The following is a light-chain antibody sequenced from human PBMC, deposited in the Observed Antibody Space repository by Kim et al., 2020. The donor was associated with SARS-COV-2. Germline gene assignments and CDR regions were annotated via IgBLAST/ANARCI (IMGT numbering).Light chain of an antibody. V-gene: IGLV3-19*01. Sequence: LGQTVRVTCQGDSLRSYYASWYQQKPGQAPVLVIYGKNNRPSGIPDRFSGSSSGNTASLTITGAQAEDEADYYCNSRDSSGNHLEVFGTGTKVTVL. J-gene: IGLJ1*01. CDR1: SLRSYY. CDR2: GKN. CDR3: NSRDSSGNHLEV.